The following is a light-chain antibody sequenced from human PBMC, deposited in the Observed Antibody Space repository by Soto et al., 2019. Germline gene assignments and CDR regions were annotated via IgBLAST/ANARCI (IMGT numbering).Light chain of an antibody. V-gene: IGKV3-15*01. CDR3: QQYNHWPRT. J-gene: IGKJ1*01. Sequence: VMTQSPATMSVSPCKGAALSFSASQSVSRNLAWYQQKHGQAPSHLIYDASTRVNGVPPRFTASGSGTEFTLTIISLQSEDFAVYYCQQYNHWPRTFGQGTKVDIK. CDR1: QSVSRN. CDR2: DAS.